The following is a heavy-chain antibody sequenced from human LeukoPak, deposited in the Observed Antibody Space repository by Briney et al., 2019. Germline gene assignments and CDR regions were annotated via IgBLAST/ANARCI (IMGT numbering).Heavy chain of an antibody. CDR3: ASAYCSSTSCYAGDLDY. CDR1: GGSISSYY. Sequence: SETLSLTCTVSGGSISSYYWSWIRQPPGKGLEWIGYIYYSGSTNYNPSLKSRVTISVDTSKNQFSLKLSSVTAADTAVYYCASAYCSSTSCYAGDLDYCGEGTLVSVSS. V-gene: IGHV4-59*08. D-gene: IGHD2-2*01. CDR2: IYYSGST. J-gene: IGHJ4*02.